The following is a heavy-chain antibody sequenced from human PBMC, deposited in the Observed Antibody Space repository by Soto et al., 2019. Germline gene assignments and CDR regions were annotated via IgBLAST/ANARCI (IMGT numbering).Heavy chain of an antibody. V-gene: IGHV3-48*02. J-gene: IGHJ5*02. D-gene: IGHD6-19*01. Sequence: EMQLVESGGGLVQPGGSLRLSCAASGFTFNSYSMNWVRQAPGKGLAWVSYISSSSTTKYYTDSVKGRFTISRDNAKNSLYLQMNSLRYDDTAVYYCARPSIGWENWFAPWGQGTLVTVSS. CDR1: GFTFNSYS. CDR2: ISSSSTTK. CDR3: ARPSIGWENWFAP.